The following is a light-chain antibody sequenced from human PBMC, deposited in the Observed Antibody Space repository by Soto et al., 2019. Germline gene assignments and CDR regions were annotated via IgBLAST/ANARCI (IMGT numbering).Light chain of an antibody. CDR2: GAS. CDR1: QSISSS. Sequence: EMVMTQSPATLSVSPGERATRSCRASQSISSSLAWYQQKPGQAPRLLIYGASTRATGIPARFSGSGSGTEFTLTISSLQSEDFAVYYCQQYNNGPTYTFGQGTKLEIK. J-gene: IGKJ2*01. CDR3: QQYNNGPTYT. V-gene: IGKV3-15*01.